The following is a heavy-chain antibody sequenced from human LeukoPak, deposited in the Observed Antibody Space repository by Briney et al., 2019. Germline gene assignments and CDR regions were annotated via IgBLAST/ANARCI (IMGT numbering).Heavy chain of an antibody. CDR2: IYSGGST. CDR1: GFTVSSNY. Sequence: GGSLRLSCAASGFTVSSNYMSWVRQAPGKGLEWVSVIYSGGSTYYADSVKGRFTISRDNSKNTLYLQMNSLRAEDTAVYYCAKDSRVVVTAIPLDYWGQGTLVTVSS. D-gene: IGHD2-21*02. J-gene: IGHJ4*02. V-gene: IGHV3-53*05. CDR3: AKDSRVVVTAIPLDY.